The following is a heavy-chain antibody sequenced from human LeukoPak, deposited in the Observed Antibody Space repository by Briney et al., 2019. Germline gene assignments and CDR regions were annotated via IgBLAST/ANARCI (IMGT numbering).Heavy chain of an antibody. J-gene: IGHJ3*01. D-gene: IGHD5-12*01. CDR3: ARAFSSGYHSYDAFDL. CDR2: MNPNSGNT. Sequence: ASVKVSCKASGNTFTTYDINWVRQATGQGLGWMGWMNPNSGNTGYAQKFQGRVTMTRNTSITTAYMELGSLRSEDTAVYYCARAFSSGYHSYDAFDLWGQGTMVTVSS. CDR1: GNTFTTYD. V-gene: IGHV1-8*01.